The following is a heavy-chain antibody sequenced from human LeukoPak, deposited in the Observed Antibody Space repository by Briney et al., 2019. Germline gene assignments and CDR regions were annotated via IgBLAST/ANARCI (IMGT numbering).Heavy chain of an antibody. CDR3: ARDLRADYGDDRFDY. D-gene: IGHD4-17*01. J-gene: IGHJ4*02. CDR2: LHSDGTST. Sequence: PGGSLRLSCAASGFTLSNYWMHWVRQAPGKGLVWVSRLHSDGTSTSYADSVRGRFTISRDNARNTLYLQMNSLRAEDTAVYYCARDLRADYGDDRFDYWGQGTLVTVSS. CDR1: GFTLSNYW. V-gene: IGHV3-74*01.